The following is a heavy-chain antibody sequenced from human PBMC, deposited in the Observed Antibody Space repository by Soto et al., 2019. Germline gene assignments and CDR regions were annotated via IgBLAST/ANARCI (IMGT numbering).Heavy chain of an antibody. CDR1: GGSISSYY. D-gene: IGHD4-17*01. J-gene: IGHJ4*02. CDR3: ARQRDYGDFLYYFDY. Sequence: SETLSLTCTVSGGSISSYYWSWIRQPPGKGLEWIGYIYYSGSTNYNPSLKSRVTISVDTSKNQFSLKLSSVTAADTAVYYCARQRDYGDFLYYFDYWGQGTLVTVSS. V-gene: IGHV4-59*08. CDR2: IYYSGST.